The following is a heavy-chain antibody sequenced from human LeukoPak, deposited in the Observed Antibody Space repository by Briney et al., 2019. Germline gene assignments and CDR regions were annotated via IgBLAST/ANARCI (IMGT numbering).Heavy chain of an antibody. Sequence: GGSLRLSCGASGFIFSNYWMAWVRQAPGKGLEWVADISHDGSEIHYVDSVKGRFTISRDNAKNSLYLQMNSLRAEDTAIYYCARGLPATLLDYWGQGTLVTVSS. CDR2: ISHDGSEI. CDR1: GFIFSNYW. J-gene: IGHJ4*02. CDR3: ARGLPATLLDY. D-gene: IGHD2-2*01. V-gene: IGHV3-7*03.